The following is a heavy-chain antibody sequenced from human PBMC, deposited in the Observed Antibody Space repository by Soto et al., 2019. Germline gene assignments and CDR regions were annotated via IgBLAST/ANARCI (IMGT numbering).Heavy chain of an antibody. CDR2: IYHSGST. Sequence: QLQLQESGSGLVKPSQTLSLTCAVSGGSISSGGYSWSWIRQPPGKGLEWIGYIYHSGSTYYNPSLESRVAVSVDRSKNQFCLKRSSGTAAGTAVYSCARAGGLGAVAVDYWGQGSPVTVSS. V-gene: IGHV4-30-2*01. D-gene: IGHD6-19*01. CDR1: GGSISSGGYS. CDR3: ARAGGLGAVAVDY. J-gene: IGHJ4*02.